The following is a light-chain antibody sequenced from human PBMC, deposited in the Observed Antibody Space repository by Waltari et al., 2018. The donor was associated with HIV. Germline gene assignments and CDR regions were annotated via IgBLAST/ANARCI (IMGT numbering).Light chain of an antibody. V-gene: IGLV1-40*01. Sequence: SVLPQPPSVSGVPGQRVPNPRTGTINTLGAGCDAPRYQQLPRPAPKLLIFSNISRPSGVPDRFADSNSGTSASLAITGLQAEDEADYYCQSYDSSLSGSIFGGGTKLTVL. CDR1: INTLGAGCD. CDR3: QSYDSSLSGSI. J-gene: IGLJ2*01. CDR2: SNI.